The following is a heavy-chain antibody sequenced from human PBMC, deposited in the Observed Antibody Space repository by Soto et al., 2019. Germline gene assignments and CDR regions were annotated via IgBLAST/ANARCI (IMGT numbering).Heavy chain of an antibody. CDR2: INHSGST. D-gene: IGHD3-22*01. V-gene: IGHV4-34*01. CDR1: GGSFSGYY. Sequence: SETLSLTCAVYGGSFSGYYWSWIRQPPGKGLEWIGEINHSGSTNYNPSLKSRVTISVDTSKNQFSLKLSSVTAADTAVYYCARGLPPSLYYYDSSGPRKNWFGPWRQGTLVTVSS. CDR3: ARGLPPSLYYYDSSGPRKNWFGP. J-gene: IGHJ5*02.